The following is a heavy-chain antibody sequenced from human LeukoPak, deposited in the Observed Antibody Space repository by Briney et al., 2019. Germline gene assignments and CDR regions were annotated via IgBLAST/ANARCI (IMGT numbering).Heavy chain of an antibody. CDR3: ARETVFGVVIIGGFDY. CDR2: INPNSGGT. J-gene: IGHJ4*02. CDR1: GYTFTGYY. V-gene: IGHV1-2*02. Sequence: ASVKVSCKASGYTFTGYYMHWVRHAPGQGLEWMGWINPNSGGTNYAQKFQGRVTMTRDTSISTAYMELSRLRSDDTAVYYCARETVFGVVIIGGFDYWGQGTLVTVFS. D-gene: IGHD3-3*01.